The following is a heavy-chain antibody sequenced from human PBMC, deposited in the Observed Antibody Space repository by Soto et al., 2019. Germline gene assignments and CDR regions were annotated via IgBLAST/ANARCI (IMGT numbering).Heavy chain of an antibody. J-gene: IGHJ6*02. CDR3: ARRQGDV. Sequence: QVQLQESGPGLVKPSETLSLICNVSGGSISGYYWSWIRQPPGKALEWIGYIYYSGATKLNPSLKGRVTMSVALSKRQLSLKVNSVTAADTAVYYCARRQGDVWGLGTTVTVS. V-gene: IGHV4-59*12. CDR1: GGSISGYY. CDR2: IYYSGAT.